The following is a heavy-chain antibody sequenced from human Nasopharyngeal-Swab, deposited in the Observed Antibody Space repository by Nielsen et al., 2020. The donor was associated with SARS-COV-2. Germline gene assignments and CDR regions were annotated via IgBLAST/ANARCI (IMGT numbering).Heavy chain of an antibody. Sequence: SVKVSCKASGGTFSSYAISWVRQAPGQGLEWMGRIIPIFGIANYAQKLQGRVTITPDKSTSTAYMELSSLRSEDTAVYYCAGPGGGDYYDSRRYYNYVMDVWGQGTTVTVSS. J-gene: IGHJ6*02. CDR2: IIPIFGIA. CDR1: GGTFSSYA. D-gene: IGHD3-22*01. V-gene: IGHV1-69*04. CDR3: AGPGGGDYYDSRRYYNYVMDV.